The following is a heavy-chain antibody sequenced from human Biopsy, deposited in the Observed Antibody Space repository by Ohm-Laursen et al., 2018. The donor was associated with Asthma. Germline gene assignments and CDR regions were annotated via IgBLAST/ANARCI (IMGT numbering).Heavy chain of an antibody. CDR2: FYYSGST. J-gene: IGHJ4*02. D-gene: IGHD3-22*01. CDR1: YGSITRGGYY. CDR3: ARAQDYYDSRGYYRSFDY. Sequence: TLSLTCPVSYGSITRGGYYWTSIRQHPGKGLERIGLFYYSGSTYYNPSLKSRVSISIDTSKNQFSLKLSSVTAADTAVYYCARAQDYYDSRGYYRSFDYWGQGTLVTVSS. V-gene: IGHV4-31*03.